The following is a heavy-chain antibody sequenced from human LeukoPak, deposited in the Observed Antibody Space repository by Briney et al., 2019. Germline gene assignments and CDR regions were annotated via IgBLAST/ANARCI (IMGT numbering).Heavy chain of an antibody. V-gene: IGHV3-21*01. CDR3: ARDQYCSGGSCPFDY. D-gene: IGHD2-15*01. CDR2: ISSSSSYI. J-gene: IGHJ4*02. Sequence: GGSLRLSCAASGFTFSSYSMNWVRQAPGKGREWVSSISSSSSYIYYAESVKGRFTISRDNAKNSLYLQMNSLRAEDTAVYYCARDQYCSGGSCPFDYWGQGTLVTVSS. CDR1: GFTFSSYS.